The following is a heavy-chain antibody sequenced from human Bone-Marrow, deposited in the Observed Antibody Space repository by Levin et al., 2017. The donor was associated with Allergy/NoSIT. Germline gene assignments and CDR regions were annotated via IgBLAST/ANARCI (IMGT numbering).Heavy chain of an antibody. CDR1: GGSISSYY. V-gene: IGHV4-59*01. CDR2: IYYSGST. CDR3: AREAESGYYYGMDV. J-gene: IGHJ6*02. Sequence: SETLSLTCTVSGGSISSYYWSWIRQPPEKGLEWIGYIYYSGSTNYNPSLKSRVTISVDTSKNQFSLKLSSVTAADTAVYYCAREAESGYYYGMDVWGQGTTVTVSS.